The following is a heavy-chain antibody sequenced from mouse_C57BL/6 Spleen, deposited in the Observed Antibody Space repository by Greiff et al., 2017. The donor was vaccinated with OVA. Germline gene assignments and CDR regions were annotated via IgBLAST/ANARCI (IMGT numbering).Heavy chain of an antibody. Sequence: EVKVVESGEGLVKPGGSLKLSCAASGFTFSSYAMSWVRQTPEKRLEWVAYISSGGDYIYYADTVKGRFTISRDNARNTLYLQMSSLKSEDTAMYYCTREDYYGSSYKYFDVWGTGTTVTVSS. D-gene: IGHD1-1*01. CDR3: TREDYYGSSYKYFDV. V-gene: IGHV5-9-1*02. J-gene: IGHJ1*03. CDR2: ISSGGDYI. CDR1: GFTFSSYA.